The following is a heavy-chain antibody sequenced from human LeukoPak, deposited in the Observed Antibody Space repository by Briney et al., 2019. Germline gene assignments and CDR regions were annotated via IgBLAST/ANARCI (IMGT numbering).Heavy chain of an antibody. CDR1: GFAFSNFA. V-gene: IGHV3-23*01. D-gene: IGHD3-3*01. CDR2: MSGSGYYT. Sequence: GGSLRLSCAASGFAFSNFAMSWVRQAPGKGLEWVSAMSGSGYYTYYVESVKGRFTISRDNSKNTLYLHMNSLRADDTAVYYCAKMEGQRLYDYCMDVWGRGTT. CDR3: AKMEGQRLYDYCMDV. J-gene: IGHJ6*03.